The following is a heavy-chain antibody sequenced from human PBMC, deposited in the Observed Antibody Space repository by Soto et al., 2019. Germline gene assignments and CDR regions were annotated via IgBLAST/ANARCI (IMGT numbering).Heavy chain of an antibody. CDR3: TRTFDGSGYFAPDFEY. CDR2: IRRRAKNYAT. D-gene: IGHD3-22*01. Sequence: EVQLVESGGDLVQPGGSLKLSCAASGFTFSGSAMHWVRQASAKGLEWVGHIRRRAKNYATVYAASVKGRFIISRDDSKNTAYLQMTSLKTDDTAVYYCTRTFDGSGYFAPDFEYWGQGTLVTVSS. V-gene: IGHV3-73*02. CDR1: GFTFSGSA. J-gene: IGHJ4*02.